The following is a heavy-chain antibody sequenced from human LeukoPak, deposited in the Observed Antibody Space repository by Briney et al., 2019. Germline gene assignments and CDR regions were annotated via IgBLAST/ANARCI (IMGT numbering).Heavy chain of an antibody. Sequence: PGGSLRLSCEASGSTFNNYGMHWVRQAPGKGLEWVAVIWHDGDTKFYADSVKGRFTISRDKSKNTLYLEMNSLRAEDTAVYYCVKDSTTRASNLPDYWGQGTLVTVSS. CDR3: VKDSTTRASNLPDY. D-gene: IGHD1/OR15-1a*01. CDR2: IWHDGDTK. J-gene: IGHJ4*02. CDR1: GSTFNNYG. V-gene: IGHV3-33*03.